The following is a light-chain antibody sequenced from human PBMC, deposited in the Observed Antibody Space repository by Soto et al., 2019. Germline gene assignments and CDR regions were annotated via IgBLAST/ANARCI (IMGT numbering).Light chain of an antibody. V-gene: IGKV1-5*03. CDR2: KTS. CDR1: QSISIW. Sequence: DIHMTQSPSTLSASVGDRVTITCRASQSISIWLAWYQQKPGKAPNLLIYKTSSLERGVPSRFSGSGSGTEFTLTISSLQPDDFATYYCQHYNSSSWTFGQGTKVEIK. J-gene: IGKJ1*01. CDR3: QHYNSSSWT.